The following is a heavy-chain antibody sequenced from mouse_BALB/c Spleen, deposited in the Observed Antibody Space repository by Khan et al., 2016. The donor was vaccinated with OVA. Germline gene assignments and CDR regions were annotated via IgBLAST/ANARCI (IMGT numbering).Heavy chain of an antibody. J-gene: IGHJ4*01. CDR1: GFSLTSYG. D-gene: IGHD1-1*01. CDR2: IWGDGST. Sequence: VQLQESGPGLVAPSQSLSITCTVSGFSLTSYGVNWVRQPPGKGLEWLGLIWGDGSTNYHSTLKSRLIISKDNSKSQVFLKLNSLQTDDTATYYCAKFTPEYYSVDYWGQGTSVTVSS. CDR3: AKFTPEYYSVDY. V-gene: IGHV2-3*01.